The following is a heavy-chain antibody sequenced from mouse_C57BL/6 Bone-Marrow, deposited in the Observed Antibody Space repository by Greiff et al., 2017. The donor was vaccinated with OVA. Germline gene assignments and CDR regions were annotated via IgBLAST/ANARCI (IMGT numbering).Heavy chain of an antibody. CDR1: GYTFTSYW. CDR3: ARCYYSNYSFAY. CDR2: IDPSGSYT. Sequence: QVQLQQPGAELVKPGASVKLSCKASGYTFTSYWMQWVKQRPGQGLEWIGEIDPSGSYTNYNQKFKGKATLTVDTSSSTAYMQLSSLTSEDSAVYYCARCYYSNYSFAYWGQGTLVTVAA. J-gene: IGHJ3*01. V-gene: IGHV1-50*01. D-gene: IGHD2-5*01.